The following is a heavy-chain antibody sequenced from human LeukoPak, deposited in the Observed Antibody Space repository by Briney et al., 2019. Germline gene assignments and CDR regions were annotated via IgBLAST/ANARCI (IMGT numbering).Heavy chain of an antibody. CDR1: GYTFTCYD. V-gene: IGHV1-8*03. D-gene: IGHD5-18*01. CDR3: ARGRGYSYGYHYYYYYMDV. Sequence: ASVKVSCKASGYTFTCYDINWVRQATGQGLEWMGWMNPNSGNTGYAQKFQGRVTITRNTSISTAYMELSSLRSEDTAVYYCARGRGYSYGYHYYYYYMDVWGKGTTVTVSS. J-gene: IGHJ6*03. CDR2: MNPNSGNT.